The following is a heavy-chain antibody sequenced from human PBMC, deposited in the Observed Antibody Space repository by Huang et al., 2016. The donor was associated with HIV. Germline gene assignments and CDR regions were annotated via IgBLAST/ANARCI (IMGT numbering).Heavy chain of an antibody. CDR1: GYIFSNYD. D-gene: IGHD6-19*01. V-gene: IGHV1-8*01. J-gene: IGHJ4*02. CDR3: ARLTSGWYQDY. Sequence: VSCQTSGYIFSNYDINWVRQAPGQGLQWMGWLNPNSGKTAYGQNFQGRVTLTRSTSTGAAYMVLNSITSQDTAVYYCARLTSGWYQDYWGQGTLVTVSS. CDR2: LNPNSGKT.